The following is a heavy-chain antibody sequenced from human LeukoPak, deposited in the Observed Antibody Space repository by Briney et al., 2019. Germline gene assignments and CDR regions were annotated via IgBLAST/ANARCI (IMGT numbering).Heavy chain of an antibody. J-gene: IGHJ4*02. CDR3: ARKDGDY. CDR1: GASICAFH. Sequence: SETLSLTCTVSGASICAFHWTWFRPPAGKGLEWIGLIYSSGSTLFNPSLKSRVVMSVDLTKNQLSLKLTSVTAADTAMYYCARKDGDYWGRGTLVTVSS. V-gene: IGHV4-4*07. CDR2: IYSSGST.